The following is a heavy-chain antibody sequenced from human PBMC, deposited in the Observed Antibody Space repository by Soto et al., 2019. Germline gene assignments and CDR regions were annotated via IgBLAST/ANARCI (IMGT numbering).Heavy chain of an antibody. J-gene: IGHJ4*02. CDR1: GFTFSDYY. D-gene: IGHD3-9*01. CDR2: ISNSGNIV. CDR3: ARVGIFTGRMADY. Sequence: QVQLVESGGGLVKPGGSLRLFCAASGFTFSDYYMSWIRQAPGKGLEWVSYISNSGNIVNYASSVKGRCTISRDNAKNSLYLQMNSLRGEDTAVYYCARVGIFTGRMADYRGQGTLVTVSS. V-gene: IGHV3-11*01.